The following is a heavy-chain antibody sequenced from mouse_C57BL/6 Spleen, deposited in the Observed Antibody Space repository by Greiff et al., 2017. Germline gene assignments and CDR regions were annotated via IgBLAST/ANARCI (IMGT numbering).Heavy chain of an antibody. CDR3: VREGGAIYCSSSSYFDY. V-gene: IGHV10-3*01. Sequence: EVQGVESGRGLVQPKGSLKISCAASGFTFNTYAMHWVRQAPGKGLEWVARIRSKSSSYATYYADSVKDRFTISRDASPSMLYLQMNNLKTEDTAMYYCVREGGAIYCSSSSYFDYWGQGTTLTVSS. D-gene: IGHD1-1*01. J-gene: IGHJ2*01. CDR1: GFTFNTYA. CDR2: IRSKSSSYAT.